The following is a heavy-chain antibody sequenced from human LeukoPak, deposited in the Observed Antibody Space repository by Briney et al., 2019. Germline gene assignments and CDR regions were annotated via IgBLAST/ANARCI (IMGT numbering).Heavy chain of an antibody. CDR2: ISAYNGNT. Sequence: ASVKVSCKASGYTFTSYGISWVRQAPRQGLEWMGWISAYNGNTNYAQKLQGRVTMTTDTSTSTAYMELRSLRSDDTAVYYCAREQYQLLCLDYWGQGTLVTVSS. V-gene: IGHV1-18*01. CDR1: GYTFTSYG. D-gene: IGHD2-2*01. CDR3: AREQYQLLCLDY. J-gene: IGHJ4*02.